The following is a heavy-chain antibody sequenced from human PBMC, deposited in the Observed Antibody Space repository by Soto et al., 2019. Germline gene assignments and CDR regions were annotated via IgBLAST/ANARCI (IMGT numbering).Heavy chain of an antibody. Sequence: GESLKISCAASGLTFSSYRMHWVRQAPGKGLEWVAVIWYDGSNKYYADSVKGRFTISRDNSKNTLYLQMNSLRAEDTAVYYCARDGYCSGGSCYSVPVFDYWGQGTLVTVSS. CDR1: GLTFSSYR. J-gene: IGHJ4*02. CDR2: IWYDGSNK. CDR3: ARDGYCSGGSCYSVPVFDY. V-gene: IGHV3-33*01. D-gene: IGHD2-15*01.